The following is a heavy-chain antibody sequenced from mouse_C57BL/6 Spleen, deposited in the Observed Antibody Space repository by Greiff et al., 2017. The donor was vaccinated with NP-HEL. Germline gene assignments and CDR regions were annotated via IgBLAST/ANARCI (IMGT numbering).Heavy chain of an antibody. Sequence: QVQLQQSGPELVKPGASVKISCKASGYAFSSSWMNWVKQRPGKGLEWIGRIYPGDGDTNYNGKFKGKATLTADQSSSTAYMQLSSLPSEDSAVYFCARSFYGSSSFDYWGQGTTLTVSS. D-gene: IGHD1-1*01. CDR1: GYAFSSSW. CDR3: ARSFYGSSSFDY. CDR2: IYPGDGDT. J-gene: IGHJ2*01. V-gene: IGHV1-82*01.